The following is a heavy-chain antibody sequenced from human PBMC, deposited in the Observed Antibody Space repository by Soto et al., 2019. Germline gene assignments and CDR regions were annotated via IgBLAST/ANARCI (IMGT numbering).Heavy chain of an antibody. J-gene: IGHJ4*02. Sequence: QVQLVQSGAEVKKPGTSVKVSCEASGYTFTTHGYSWVRLAPGQGLEWVGWISEYNSKTKYAQKFEGRVTVTTDTSTSTAYMELRSLTSDDTAVYYCAREDCSFGRRYPGDYWGQGTLVTVSS. CDR1: GYTFTTHG. CDR2: ISEYNSKT. V-gene: IGHV1-18*01. D-gene: IGHD2-15*01. CDR3: AREDCSFGRRYPGDY.